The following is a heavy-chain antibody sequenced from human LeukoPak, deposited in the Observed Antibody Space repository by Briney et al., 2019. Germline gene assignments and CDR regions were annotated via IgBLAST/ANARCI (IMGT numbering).Heavy chain of an antibody. D-gene: IGHD6-6*01. V-gene: IGHV1-69*06. J-gene: IGHJ4*02. CDR1: GGTFSSYA. CDR2: IIPMFGAV. Sequence: SVKVSCKASGGTFSSYAITWVRQAPGQGLQWMGGIIPMFGAVNYAQKFQGRVTITADKSTGTAYMELSSLRSEDTAVYYCARDKMSIAGGYWGQGTLVTVSS. CDR3: ARDKMSIAGGY.